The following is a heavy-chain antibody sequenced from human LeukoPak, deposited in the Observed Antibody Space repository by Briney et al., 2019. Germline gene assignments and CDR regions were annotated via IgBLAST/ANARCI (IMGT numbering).Heavy chain of an antibody. V-gene: IGHV4-59*01. CDR2: IYSSASL. CDR3: ARVAAGWSYSFDS. J-gene: IGHJ4*02. Sequence: PEALSLTCTVSGGSINSDQWSWVPQPPGEGLGWSGYIYSSASLTYNTSLERRLTISPDTPKIQFSLKLNSVTPADTAVHYFARVAAGWSYSFDSWGQGTLVTVSS. D-gene: IGHD6-19*01. CDR1: GGSINSDQ.